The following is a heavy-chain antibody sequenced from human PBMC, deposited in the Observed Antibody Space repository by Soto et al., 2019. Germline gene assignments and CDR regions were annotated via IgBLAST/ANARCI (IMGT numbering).Heavy chain of an antibody. CDR3: ARRDSRSSKHYGMAV. J-gene: IGHJ6*04. Sequence: ESLKISCKGSGYSFTSYWISWVRQMPGKGLEWMGRIDPSDSYTNYSPSFQGHVTISADKSISTAYLQWSSLKASDTAMYYCARRDSRSSKHYGMAVCGTRSTVTVAS. V-gene: IGHV5-10-1*01. CDR2: IDPSDSYT. CDR1: GYSFTSYW. D-gene: IGHD6-6*01.